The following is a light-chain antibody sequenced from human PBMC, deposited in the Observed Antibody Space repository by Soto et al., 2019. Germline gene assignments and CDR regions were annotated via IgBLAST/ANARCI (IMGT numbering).Light chain of an antibody. J-gene: IGKJ1*01. CDR3: QQYNTYPT. CDR2: HAS. V-gene: IGKV1-5*01. Sequence: DIPMTQSPSTLSASIGDRVTIACRASQGISNWLAWYQQKPGKAPKLLIFHASSLESGVPSRFSGSGSGTEFTLTISSLQSDDFASYYCQQYNTYPTFGQGTKVEIK. CDR1: QGISNW.